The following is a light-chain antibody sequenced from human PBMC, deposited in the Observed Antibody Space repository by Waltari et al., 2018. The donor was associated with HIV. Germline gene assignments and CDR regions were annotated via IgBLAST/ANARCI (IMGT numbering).Light chain of an antibody. J-gene: IGLJ3*02. CDR2: SNN. V-gene: IGLV1-44*01. CDR3: AAWDDSMNGWV. CDR1: RSNIGSNT. Sequence: QSVLTQPPLASGTPGQRVTISCSGSRSNIGSNTVSWYQQLPGTAPKLFIYSNNQPPAAGPDRLSGSTSATSASLAISALQSEDEADYYYAAWDDSMNGWVFGGGTKLTVV.